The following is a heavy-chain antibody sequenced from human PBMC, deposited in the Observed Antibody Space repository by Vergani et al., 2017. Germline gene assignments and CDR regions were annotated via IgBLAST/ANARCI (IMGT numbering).Heavy chain of an antibody. CDR2: IDRNYGVK. Sequence: VEAGGGLVQPGGSLRLSCTASGFTFQAFAFHWVRQVSGRGLEWVSGIDRNYGVKNGKSFAGRFSIPRDNAKKAVFLQINNLRHEDTALYFCVKDNDYDADGPFNLWASGTLATVSS. CDR3: VKDNDYDADGPFNL. V-gene: IGHV3-9*01. CDR1: GFTFQAFA. D-gene: IGHD3-16*01. J-gene: IGHJ2*01.